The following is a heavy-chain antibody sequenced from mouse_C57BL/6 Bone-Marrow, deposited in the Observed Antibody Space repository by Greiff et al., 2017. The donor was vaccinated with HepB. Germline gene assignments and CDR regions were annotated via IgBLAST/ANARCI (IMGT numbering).Heavy chain of an antibody. J-gene: IGHJ3*01. CDR1: GFSLTSYG. V-gene: IGHV2-6*01. CDR2: IWGVGST. Sequence: VMLVESGPGLVAPSQSLSITCTVSGFSLTSYGVDWVRQSPGKGLEWLGVIWGVGSTNYNSALKSRLSNSKDNSKSQVFLKMNSLQTDDTAMYYCASGGSNYDYSFAYWGQGTLVTVSA. D-gene: IGHD2-4*01. CDR3: ASGGSNYDYSFAY.